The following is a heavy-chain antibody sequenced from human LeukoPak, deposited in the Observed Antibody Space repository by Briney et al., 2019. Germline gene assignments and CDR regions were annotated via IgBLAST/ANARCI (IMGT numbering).Heavy chain of an antibody. V-gene: IGHV5-51*01. Sequence: GESLKISRKGSGYSLYSYWIGWVGQMPRKSLEWMGVIYPGDSDTRYSPSFQGQVTISADKSISTAYLQWSSLKASDTAMYYCARRGRLVQLWLADYWGQGTLVTVSS. CDR2: IYPGDSDT. CDR3: ARRGRLVQLWLADY. J-gene: IGHJ4*02. CDR1: GYSLYSYW. D-gene: IGHD5-18*01.